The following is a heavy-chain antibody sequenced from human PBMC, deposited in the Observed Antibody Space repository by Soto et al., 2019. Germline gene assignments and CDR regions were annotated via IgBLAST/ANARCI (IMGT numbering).Heavy chain of an antibody. CDR3: ARKKPDYYGSGSYYRNNWFDP. CDR2: INHSGST. CDR1: GGSFSGYY. D-gene: IGHD3-10*01. J-gene: IGHJ5*02. V-gene: IGHV4-34*01. Sequence: SETLSLTCAVYGGSFSGYYWSWIRQPPGKGLEWIGEINHSGSTNYNPSLKSRVTISVDTSKNQFSLKLSSVTAADTAVYYCARKKPDYYGSGSYYRNNWFDPWGKGTLVTVSS.